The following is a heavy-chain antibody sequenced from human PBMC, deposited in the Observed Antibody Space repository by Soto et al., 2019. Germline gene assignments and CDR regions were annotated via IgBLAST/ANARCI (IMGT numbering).Heavy chain of an antibody. Sequence: PGESLKISCKGSGYSFTSYWISWVRQMPGKGLEWMGRIDPSDSYTNYSPSFQGHVTISADKSISTAYLQWSSLKASDTAMYYCPSRGRYCSSNSCLGFDTWGQGTLVTVSS. CDR1: GYSFTSYW. D-gene: IGHD2-2*01. J-gene: IGHJ5*02. V-gene: IGHV5-10-1*01. CDR2: IDPSDSYT. CDR3: PSRGRYCSSNSCLGFDT.